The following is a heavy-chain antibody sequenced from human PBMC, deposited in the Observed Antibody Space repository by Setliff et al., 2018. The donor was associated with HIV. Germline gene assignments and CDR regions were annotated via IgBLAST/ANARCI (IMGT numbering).Heavy chain of an antibody. D-gene: IGHD3-10*01. CDR1: GGTSSTYA. Sequence: SVKVSCKASGGTSSTYAINWVRQAPGQGLEWMGQFIPVLDITNYAQKFQGTVTINADKSTNTMYLELRSLRPEDTAMNYCAGPRGDEAFDVWGQGTMVTVSS. V-gene: IGHV1-69*10. J-gene: IGHJ3*01. CDR3: AGPRGDEAFDV. CDR2: FIPVLDIT.